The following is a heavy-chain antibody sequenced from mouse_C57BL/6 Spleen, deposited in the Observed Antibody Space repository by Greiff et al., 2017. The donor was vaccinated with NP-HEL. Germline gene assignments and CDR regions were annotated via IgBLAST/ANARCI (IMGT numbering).Heavy chain of an antibody. CDR2: INPNNGGT. J-gene: IGHJ3*01. CDR1: GYTFTDYY. D-gene: IGHD2-5*01. V-gene: IGHV1-26*01. Sequence: VQLQQSGPELVKPGASVKISCKASGYTFTDYYMNWVKQSHGKSLEWIGDINPNNGGTSYNQKFKGKATLTVDKSSSTAYMELRSLTSEDSAVYYCARPYYSNSFAYWGQGTLVTVSA. CDR3: ARPYYSNSFAY.